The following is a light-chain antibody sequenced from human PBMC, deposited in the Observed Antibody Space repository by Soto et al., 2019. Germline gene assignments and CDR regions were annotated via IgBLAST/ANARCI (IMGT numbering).Light chain of an antibody. J-gene: IGLJ1*01. Sequence: QSVLTQPPSVFGAPGQRVTISCTGSSSNVGAGYDVHWYQQIPGTAPKLLIYANKNRPSGVPDRFSASKSGASASLAISGLQPEXEADYYCQSXDDIVTTVFGTGTKVTV. CDR3: QSXDDIVTTV. CDR2: ANK. CDR1: SSNVGAGYD. V-gene: IGLV1-40*01.